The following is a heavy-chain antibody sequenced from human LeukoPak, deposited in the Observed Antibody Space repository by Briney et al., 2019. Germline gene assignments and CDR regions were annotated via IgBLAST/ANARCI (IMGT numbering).Heavy chain of an antibody. CDR2: IYYSGST. CDR3: ARADDYYGSGSPQVFDY. V-gene: IGHV4-30-4*01. CDR1: GGSISCGDYY. D-gene: IGHD3-10*01. Sequence: SQTLSLTCTVSGGSISCGDYYWSWIRQPPGKGLEWIGYIYYSGSTYYNPSLKSRVTISVDTSKNQFSLKLSSVTAADTAVYYCARADDYYGSGSPQVFDYWGQGTLVTVSS. J-gene: IGHJ4*02.